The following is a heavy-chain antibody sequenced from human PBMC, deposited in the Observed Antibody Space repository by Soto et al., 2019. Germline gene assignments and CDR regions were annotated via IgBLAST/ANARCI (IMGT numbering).Heavy chain of an antibody. CDR1: GGTFGSYA. V-gene: IGHV1-69*01. CDR3: ARSQGSSTSLELYYYYSYGMDV. CDR2: IIPIPGTA. J-gene: IGHJ6*02. D-gene: IGHD2-2*01. Sequence: QVQLVQSGAEVKKPGSSVKVSCKASGGTFGSYAISWVRQAPGQGLEWMGGIIPIPGTANYAQKFQGRVTIAADESTSTAYMELSSLRSEDTAVYYWARSQGSSTSLELYYYYSYGMDVWGQGTTVTVSS.